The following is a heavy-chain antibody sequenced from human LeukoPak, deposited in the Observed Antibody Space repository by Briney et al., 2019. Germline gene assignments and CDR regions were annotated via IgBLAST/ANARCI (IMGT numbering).Heavy chain of an antibody. D-gene: IGHD6-19*01. CDR2: IKSKTDGGTT. CDR3: TPSIAVAGSLDY. CDR1: GITFSNVW. Sequence: GGSLRLSCAASGITFSNVWMSWVRQAPGKGLEWVGRIKSKTDGGTTDYAAPVKGRFTISRDDSKNTLNLQMNSLKTEDTAVYYCTPSIAVAGSLDYWGQGTLVTVSS. J-gene: IGHJ4*02. V-gene: IGHV3-15*01.